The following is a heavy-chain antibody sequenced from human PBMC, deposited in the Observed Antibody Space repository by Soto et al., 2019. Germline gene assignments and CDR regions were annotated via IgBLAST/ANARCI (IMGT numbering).Heavy chain of an antibody. V-gene: IGHV2-5*02. CDR1: GLSLSSNGVG. D-gene: IGHD3-10*01. CDR2: IYWDDDH. J-gene: IGHJ4*02. CDR3: AREMYYSTYFDS. Sequence: QITLRESGPALVRPTQTLTLTCTFSGLSLSSNGVGVGWIRQPPGKALEWLALIYWDDDHRYSPSLKTRLTITKDTSKNQVVLTMTKLDPVDTATYYCAREMYYSTYFDSWGQGTLVTVSS.